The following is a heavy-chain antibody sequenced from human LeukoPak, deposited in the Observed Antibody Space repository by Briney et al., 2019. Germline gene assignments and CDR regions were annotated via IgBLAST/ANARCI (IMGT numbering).Heavy chain of an antibody. Sequence: GGSLRLSCAASGFTFSRYWMSWVRQAPGKGLEGVAVISYDGSNKYYADSVKGRFTISRDNSKNTLYLQMNSLRAEDTAVYYCAKSGGGYSSGWFYWGQGTLVTVSS. CDR1: GFTFSRYW. J-gene: IGHJ4*02. V-gene: IGHV3-30*18. CDR2: ISYDGSNK. D-gene: IGHD6-19*01. CDR3: AKSGGGYSSGWFY.